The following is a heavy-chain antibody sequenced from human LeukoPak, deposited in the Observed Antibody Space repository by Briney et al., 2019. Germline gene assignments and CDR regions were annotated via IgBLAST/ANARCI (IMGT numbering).Heavy chain of an antibody. V-gene: IGHV1-69*13. CDR1: GGTFSSYA. CDR3: AREGGLYFDY. J-gene: IGHJ4*02. CDR2: IIPIFGTA. Sequence: SVKVSCTASGGTFSSYAISWLRQAPGQGLEWMGGIIPIFGTANYAQKFQGRVTITADESTSTAYMELSSLRSEDTAVYYCAREGGLYFDYWGQGTLVTVSS. D-gene: IGHD1-26*01.